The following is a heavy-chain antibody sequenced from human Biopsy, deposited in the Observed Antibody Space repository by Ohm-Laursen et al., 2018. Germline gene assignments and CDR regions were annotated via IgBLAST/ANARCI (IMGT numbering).Heavy chain of an antibody. V-gene: IGHV4-4*07. D-gene: IGHD3-22*01. CDR2: VYYTGST. CDR1: GGSISSDY. CDR3: ARDRGYYSDRTVPGYFDL. Sequence: SETLSLTCTVSGGSISSDYWSWIRQPAGRGLEWIGRVYYTGSTDYNPSLQSRVTISVDTSKNHFSLRLRSVTPADTAIYYCARDRGYYSDRTVPGYFDLWGRGTLVTVSS. J-gene: IGHJ2*01.